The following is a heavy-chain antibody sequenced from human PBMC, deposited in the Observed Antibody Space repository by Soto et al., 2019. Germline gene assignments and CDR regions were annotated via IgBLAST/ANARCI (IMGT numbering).Heavy chain of an antibody. D-gene: IGHD3-22*01. Sequence: GGSLRLSCLASRFTFSTYAMQWVRHAPGKGLEYVSTISSNGGSTYYADSVKGRFTISRDNSKNTLYLQMSSLRAEDTAVYYCVKYYFDSSGYYGLNAFDIWGQGTMVTVSS. CDR3: VKYYFDSSGYYGLNAFDI. J-gene: IGHJ3*02. V-gene: IGHV3-64D*06. CDR1: RFTFSTYA. CDR2: ISSNGGST.